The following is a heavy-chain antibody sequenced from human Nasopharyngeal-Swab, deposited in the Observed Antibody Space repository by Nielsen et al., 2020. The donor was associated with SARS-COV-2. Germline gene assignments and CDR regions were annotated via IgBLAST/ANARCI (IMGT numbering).Heavy chain of an antibody. Sequence: GEAMKISWVSSGYSFRTYGMSWVRQAPGKGVEWVAAIVGSGDISGSGGNTYYADSVKGRFTISRDNSKNTLSLQMNSLRAEDTAVYYCAKDLRGPYFFWGQGTLVTVSS. CDR3: AKDLRGPYFF. CDR1: GYSFRTYG. J-gene: IGHJ4*02. CDR2: IVGSGDISGSGGNT. D-gene: IGHD2/OR15-2a*01. V-gene: IGHV3-23*01.